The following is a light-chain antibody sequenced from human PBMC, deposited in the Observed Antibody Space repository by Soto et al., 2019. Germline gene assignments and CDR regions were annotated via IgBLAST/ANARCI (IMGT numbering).Light chain of an antibody. CDR2: LGS. V-gene: IGKV2-28*01. CDR3: MQALQTRT. Sequence: DIVMTQSPLSLPVTPGEPASISCRSSQSLLHSNGYYYLDWYLQKPGQSPRLLIYLGSNRASGVPDRFSGSGSGTDFTLKISRVEAEDVGVYYCMQALQTRTFGQGTKVDIK. J-gene: IGKJ1*01. CDR1: QSLLHSNGYYY.